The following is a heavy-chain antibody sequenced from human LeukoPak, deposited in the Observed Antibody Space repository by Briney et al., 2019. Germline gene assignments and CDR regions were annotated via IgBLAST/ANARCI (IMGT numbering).Heavy chain of an antibody. V-gene: IGHV3-30*18. CDR2: ISYDGNNK. CDR3: AKGHLAWYNWNDDPDY. J-gene: IGHJ4*02. D-gene: IGHD1-1*01. Sequence: PGRSLRLSCAASGFTFSSYGMHWVRQAPGKGLEWVAVISYDGNNKYYADSVKGRFTISRDNSKNTLYLQMNSLRAEDTAVYYCAKGHLAWYNWNDDPDYWGQGTLVTVSS. CDR1: GFTFSSYG.